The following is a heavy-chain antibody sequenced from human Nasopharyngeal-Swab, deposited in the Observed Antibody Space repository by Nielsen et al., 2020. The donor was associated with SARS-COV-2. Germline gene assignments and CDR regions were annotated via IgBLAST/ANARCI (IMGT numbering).Heavy chain of an antibody. CDR2: TNPDGSEN. V-gene: IGHV3-7*02. D-gene: IGHD6-19*01. J-gene: IGHJ3*02. Sequence: GESLKISCAASGVTFSTLWLSWVRQAPGKGLEWVAGTNPDGSENYYVDSMRGRFTISRDNAKNSLYLQMHSLRAEDTAVYYCARHLSPASGGNAFDIWGQGTMVTVSS. CDR3: ARHLSPASGGNAFDI. CDR1: GVTFSTLW.